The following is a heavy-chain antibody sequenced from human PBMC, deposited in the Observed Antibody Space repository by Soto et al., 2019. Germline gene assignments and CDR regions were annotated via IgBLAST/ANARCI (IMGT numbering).Heavy chain of an antibody. CDR1: GFTFSNYW. Sequence: AQLVESGGGLAQPGGSLRLSCAASGFTFSNYWMHWVRQVPGQGPVWVSRLNRDGSRTDYADSVRGRFTIFRDNARNTLYLQMNSLRAEDTAMYYCARDLGGAGSYWGQGTLVTVSS. D-gene: IGHD1-26*01. CDR3: ARDLGGAGSY. J-gene: IGHJ4*02. CDR2: LNRDGSRT. V-gene: IGHV3-74*01.